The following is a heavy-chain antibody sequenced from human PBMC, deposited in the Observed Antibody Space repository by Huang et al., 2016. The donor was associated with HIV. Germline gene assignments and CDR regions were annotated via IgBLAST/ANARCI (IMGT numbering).Heavy chain of an antibody. CDR2: IYYSGST. Sequence: QVQLQESGPGLVKPSETLSLTCTVSGGSLSSHYWSWIRQPPGKGLEWIGSIYYSGSTNDNPSLKSRVTISVDTSKNQFSLKLSSVTAADTAVYYCARDGTAHYYYYMDVWGKGTTVTVSS. CDR3: ARDGTAHYYYYMDV. V-gene: IGHV4-59*11. CDR1: GGSLSSHY. J-gene: IGHJ6*03.